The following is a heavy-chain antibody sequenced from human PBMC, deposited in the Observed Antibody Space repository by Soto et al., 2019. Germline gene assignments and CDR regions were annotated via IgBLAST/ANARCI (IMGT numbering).Heavy chain of an antibody. CDR3: ARVGVGASADGLDV. D-gene: IGHD1-26*01. J-gene: IGHJ6*02. V-gene: IGHV1-2*02. CDR1: GYTFTGYY. Sequence: GASVKVSCKASGYTFTGYYMSWVRQAPGQGLEWMGWINPNSGGTIYAQKFQGRVTMTRDTSMSTGYMELSSLTSEDTAVYYCARVGVGASADGLDVWGQGTMVTVSS. CDR2: INPNSGGT.